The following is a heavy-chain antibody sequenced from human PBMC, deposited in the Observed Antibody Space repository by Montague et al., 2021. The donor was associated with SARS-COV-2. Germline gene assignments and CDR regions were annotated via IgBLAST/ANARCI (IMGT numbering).Heavy chain of an antibody. V-gene: IGHV4-31*03. J-gene: IGHJ6*02. CDR3: ATESVVPASLYYYGMDV. CDR1: GGSISSGGYY. CDR2: IYYSGST. D-gene: IGHD2-2*01. Sequence: TLSLTCTVSGGSISSGGYYWSWIRQHPGKGLEWIGYIYYSGSTYYXXXLKSRVTISVDTSKNQFSLKLSSVTAADTAVYYCATESVVPASLYYYGMDVWGQGTTVTVSS.